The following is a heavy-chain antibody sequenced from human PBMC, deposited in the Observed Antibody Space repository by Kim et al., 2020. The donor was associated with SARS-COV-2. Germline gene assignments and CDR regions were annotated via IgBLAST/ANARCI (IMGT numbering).Heavy chain of an antibody. Sequence: SETLSLTCTVSGGSISSYYWSWIRQPPGKGLEWIGYIYYSGSTHYNPSLESRVTISVDTSKNQFSLKLSSVTAADTAVYYCARHVHSYGSNWFDPWGQGTLVTVSS. D-gene: IGHD5-18*01. V-gene: IGHV4-59*08. J-gene: IGHJ5*02. CDR3: ARHVHSYGSNWFDP. CDR1: GGSISSYY. CDR2: IYYSGST.